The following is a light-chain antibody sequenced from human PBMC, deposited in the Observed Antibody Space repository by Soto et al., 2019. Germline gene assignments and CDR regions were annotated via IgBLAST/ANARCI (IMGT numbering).Light chain of an antibody. CDR2: WAS. V-gene: IGKV4-1*01. CDR1: QSVLYSSNNKNY. Sequence: DIVMTQSPDSLAVSLGERATINCKSSQSVLYSSNNKNYLAWYQQKPGQPPKLLIYWASTRESGVPDRFSGSGSGTDFTLTISSLQAEDVAVYYCQQYYSTPQTFGPGTKLDIK. CDR3: QQYYSTPQT. J-gene: IGKJ3*01.